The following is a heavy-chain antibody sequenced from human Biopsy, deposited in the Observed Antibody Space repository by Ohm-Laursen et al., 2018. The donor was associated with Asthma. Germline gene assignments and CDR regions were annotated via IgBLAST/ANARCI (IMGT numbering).Heavy chain of an antibody. V-gene: IGHV3-48*02. CDR3: ARFKRGYSYGYAGVFDY. D-gene: IGHD5-18*01. Sequence: GSLRLSCTASGFTFSSYSMNWVRQAPGKGLEWVSYISSSSNTIYYADSVKGRFTISRDNAKNSLYLQMNSLRDEDTAVYYCARFKRGYSYGYAGVFDYWGQGTLVTVSS. CDR1: GFTFSSYS. CDR2: ISSSSNTI. J-gene: IGHJ4*02.